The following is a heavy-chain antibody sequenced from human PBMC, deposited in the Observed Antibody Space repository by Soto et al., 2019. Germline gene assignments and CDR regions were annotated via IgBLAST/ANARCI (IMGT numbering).Heavy chain of an antibody. V-gene: IGHV4-34*01. CDR3: ATPWSDSGMGV. D-gene: IGHD3-22*01. CDR2: INHSGST. Sequence: PSETLSVTCAVYGGSVSGYYWSWIRQPPGKGLEWIGEINHSGSTNYNPSLKSRVTISVDTSKNQFSLKLSSVTAADTAVYYCATPWSDSGMGVWGKGTTVTV. J-gene: IGHJ6*04. CDR1: GGSVSGYY.